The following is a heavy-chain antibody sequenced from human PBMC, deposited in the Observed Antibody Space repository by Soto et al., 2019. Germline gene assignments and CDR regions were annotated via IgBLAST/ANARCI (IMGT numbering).Heavy chain of an antibody. Sequence: GGSLRLSCSASGFTFSSYAMHWVRQAPGKGLEYVSAISSNGGSTYYADSVKGRFTISRDNSKNTLYLQMSSLRAEDTAVYYCVKIATGVVIQYYFDYWGQGTLVTVSS. V-gene: IGHV3-64D*06. CDR2: ISSNGGST. CDR1: GFTFSSYA. D-gene: IGHD3-3*01. J-gene: IGHJ4*02. CDR3: VKIATGVVIQYYFDY.